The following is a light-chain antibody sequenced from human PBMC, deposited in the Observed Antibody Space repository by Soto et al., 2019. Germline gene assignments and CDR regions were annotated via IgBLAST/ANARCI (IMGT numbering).Light chain of an antibody. V-gene: IGKV3-20*01. CDR3: QQYGSSLFS. CDR1: QSVSSSY. CDR2: GAS. J-gene: IGKJ3*01. Sequence: QSAGTLSLSPGERATLSCRASQSVSSSYLAWDQRKHGQAPRLLIYGASSRDTGIPDRFSGIWSWTDCTLPLSRLEPEDVEVYYCQQYGSSLFSSGPGSKVDI.